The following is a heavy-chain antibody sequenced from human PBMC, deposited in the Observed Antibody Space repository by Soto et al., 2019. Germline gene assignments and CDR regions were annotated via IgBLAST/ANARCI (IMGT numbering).Heavy chain of an antibody. CDR3: ARGRIQLWYPFDY. CDR2: IYYSGST. V-gene: IGHV4-59*01. J-gene: IGHJ4*02. CDR1: GDSISSYY. Sequence: SETLSLTCAVSGDSISSYYCMWIRQPPGKGLEWIGYIYYSGSTNYNPSLKSRVTISVDTSKNQFFLKLSSVTAADTAVYYCARGRIQLWYPFDYWGQGTLVTVSS. D-gene: IGHD5-18*01.